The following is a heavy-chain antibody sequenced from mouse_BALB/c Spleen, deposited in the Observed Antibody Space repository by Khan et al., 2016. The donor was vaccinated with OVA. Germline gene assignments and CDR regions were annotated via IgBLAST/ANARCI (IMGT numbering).Heavy chain of an antibody. V-gene: IGHV5-9-3*01. D-gene: IGHD1-1*01. CDR3: ARSHGYCGSNYFDY. CDR1: GFTFSGYG. Sequence: EVELVESGGDLVKPGGSLKLSCAASGFTFSGYGMSWVRQTPEKRLEWVATISSGGSFTYYLDSVKGRFTISRDSAKNTLYLQMSSLRSEDTAMYYCARSHGYCGSNYFDYWGQGTTLTVSS. CDR2: ISSGGSFT. J-gene: IGHJ2*01.